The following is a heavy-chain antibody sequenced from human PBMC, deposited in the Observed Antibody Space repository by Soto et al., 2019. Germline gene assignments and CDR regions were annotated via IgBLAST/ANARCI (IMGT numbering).Heavy chain of an antibody. CDR1: GFTFSNAW. CDR3: ARYHYDILTGYYRDY. Sequence: PGGSLRLSCAASGFTFSNAWINWVRQAPGKGLEWVSSISSSSSYIYYADSVKGRFTISRDNAKNSLYLQMNSLRAEDTAVYYCARYHYDILTGYYRDYWGQGTLVTVSS. D-gene: IGHD3-9*01. V-gene: IGHV3-21*01. J-gene: IGHJ4*02. CDR2: ISSSSSYI.